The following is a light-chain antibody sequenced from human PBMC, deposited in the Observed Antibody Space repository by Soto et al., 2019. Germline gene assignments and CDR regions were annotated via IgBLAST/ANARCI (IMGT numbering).Light chain of an antibody. CDR2: AAS. J-gene: IGKJ3*01. Sequence: DIPLTQSPSFLSASVGDRLTITCRTSQGISSYLAWYQQKPGKAPKLLIYAASTLQSGFPSRFSGSGSGTEFTLTISSLQPEDFATYYCQQLNSYPRTFGPGTKVDIK. CDR3: QQLNSYPRT. V-gene: IGKV1-9*01. CDR1: QGISSY.